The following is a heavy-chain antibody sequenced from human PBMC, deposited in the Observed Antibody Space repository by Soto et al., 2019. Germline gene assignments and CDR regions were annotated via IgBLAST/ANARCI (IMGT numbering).Heavy chain of an antibody. CDR3: ARGSLLRYFYWLRSEVYYNYYMDV. Sequence: ASVKVSCKASGYTFTSYYMHWVRQAPGQGLEWMGIINPSGGSTSYAQKFQGRVTMTRDTSTSTVYMELSSLRSEDTAVYYCARGSLLRYFYWLRSEVYYNYYMDVWGKGTTVTVSS. D-gene: IGHD3-9*01. CDR1: GYTFTSYY. J-gene: IGHJ6*03. CDR2: INPSGGST. V-gene: IGHV1-46*03.